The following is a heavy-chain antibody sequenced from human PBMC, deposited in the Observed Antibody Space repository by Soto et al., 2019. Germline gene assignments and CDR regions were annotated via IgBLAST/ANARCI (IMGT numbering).Heavy chain of an antibody. CDR1: GGSFSGYY. D-gene: IGHD3-3*01. CDR3: ARGVTIFGVVRIHNAY. J-gene: IGHJ4*02. CDR2: INHSGST. Sequence: TSETLSLTCAVYGGSFSGYYWSWIRQPPGKGLEWIGEINHSGSTNYNPSLKSRVTISVDTSKNQFSLKLSSVTAADTAVYYCARGVTIFGVVRIHNAYWGQGTLVTVSS. V-gene: IGHV4-34*01.